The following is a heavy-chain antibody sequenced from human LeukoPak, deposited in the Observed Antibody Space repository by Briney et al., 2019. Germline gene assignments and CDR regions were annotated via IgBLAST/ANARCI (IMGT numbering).Heavy chain of an antibody. J-gene: IGHJ6*04. V-gene: IGHV4-4*02. CDR1: GGSISSSNW. D-gene: IGHD3-10*01. CDR2: IYHSGST. Sequence: SETLSLTCAASGGSISSSNWWSWVRQPPGKGLGWIGEIYHSGSTNYNPSLKSRVTIPVDKSKNQFSLKLSSVTAADTAVYYCAREYSFGEDVWGKGTTVTVSS. CDR3: AREYSFGEDV.